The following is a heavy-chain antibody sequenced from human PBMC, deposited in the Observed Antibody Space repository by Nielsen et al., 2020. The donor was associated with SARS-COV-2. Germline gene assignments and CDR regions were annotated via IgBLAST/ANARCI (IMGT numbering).Heavy chain of an antibody. V-gene: IGHV3-7*01. CDR1: GLTFSSSW. J-gene: IGHJ4*02. D-gene: IGHD6-19*01. CDR3: TGSGRY. CDR2: IKEDGSET. Sequence: GESLKISCAASGLTFSSSWMTWVRQTPGKGLEWVANIKEDGSETFYVDSAKGRFTVSRDNAKNSLYLQMNSLRVEDTAIYYCTGSGRYRGQGTLVTVSS.